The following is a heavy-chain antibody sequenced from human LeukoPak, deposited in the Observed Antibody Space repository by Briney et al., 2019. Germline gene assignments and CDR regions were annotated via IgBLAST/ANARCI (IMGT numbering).Heavy chain of an antibody. J-gene: IGHJ5*01. CDR2: VNPNSGDT. CDR1: GNTFTTYA. Sequence: ASVKVSCKASGNTFTTYAMNWVRQAPGQGLEWMGCVNPNSGDTNYAQKFQGSVTMTRDTSISTVYMELSRLRSDDTAVYYCARASGSYWWFDSWGQGTLVTVSS. CDR3: ARASGSYWWFDS. V-gene: IGHV1-2*02. D-gene: IGHD1-26*01.